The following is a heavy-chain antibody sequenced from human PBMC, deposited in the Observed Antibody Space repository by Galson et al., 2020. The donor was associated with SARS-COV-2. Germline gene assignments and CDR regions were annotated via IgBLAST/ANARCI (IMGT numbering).Heavy chain of an antibody. J-gene: IGHJ5*02. Sequence: SETLSLTCTVSGGSISSSSYYWGWIRQPPGKGLEWIGSIYYSGSTYYNPSLKSRVTISVDTSKNQFSLKLSSVTAADTAVYYCARGKIEITMIVVVSNWVDPWGQGTLVTVSA. CDR1: GGSISSSSYY. D-gene: IGHD3-22*01. CDR3: ARGKIEITMIVVVSNWVDP. V-gene: IGHV4-39*07. CDR2: IYYSGST.